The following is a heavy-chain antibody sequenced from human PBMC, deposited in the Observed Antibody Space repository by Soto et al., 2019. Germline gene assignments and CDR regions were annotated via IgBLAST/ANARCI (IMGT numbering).Heavy chain of an antibody. CDR3: ARSVVVPAALDY. CDR2: IWYDGSKK. Sequence: PGGSLRRSWEASGFTFSSYGMHWVRQAPGKGLEWVAVIWYDGSKKYHGDSVIGRFTISRDNSKNTLYLQMNSLRADDTAVYYCARSVVVPAALDYWGQGTLVTVSS. J-gene: IGHJ4*02. D-gene: IGHD2-2*01. V-gene: IGHV3-33*01. CDR1: GFTFSSYG.